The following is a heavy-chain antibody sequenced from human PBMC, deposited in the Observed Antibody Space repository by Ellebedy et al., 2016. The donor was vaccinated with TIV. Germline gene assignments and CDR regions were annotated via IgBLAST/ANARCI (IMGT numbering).Heavy chain of an antibody. CDR3: ARTPYDYGEYWLDY. Sequence: SETLSLXCTVSGGSISSSSYYWGWIRQPPGKGLEWIGYIYYTGDTYYNPSLKSRVIISVDTSKNQFSLKLSSVTAADTAVYYCARTPYDYGEYWLDYWGQGTLVTVSS. CDR1: GGSISSSSYY. V-gene: IGHV4-31*03. J-gene: IGHJ4*02. D-gene: IGHD4/OR15-4a*01. CDR2: IYYTGDT.